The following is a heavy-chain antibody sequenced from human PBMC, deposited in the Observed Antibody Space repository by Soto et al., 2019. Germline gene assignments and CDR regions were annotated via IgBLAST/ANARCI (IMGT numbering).Heavy chain of an antibody. J-gene: IGHJ4*02. CDR2: IDYRGSA. Sequence: QVQLQESGPGLVKPPETLSLTCSVSGGPLNRAGYYCSWIRQHTVRGLAWIGYIDYRGSAYYNPSRKSRCNYAVDPTRSQVSRRVSSVTAADTAVCCCAGELGTSDGKGRRFDYWGERTLVTVSS. CDR3: AGELGTSDGKGRRFDY. CDR1: GGPLNRAGYY. V-gene: IGHV4-31*03.